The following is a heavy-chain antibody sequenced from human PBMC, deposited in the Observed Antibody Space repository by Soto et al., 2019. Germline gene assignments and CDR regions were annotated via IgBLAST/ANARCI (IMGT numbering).Heavy chain of an antibody. CDR2: ISYDGSNK. D-gene: IGHD2-21*01. V-gene: IGHV3-30*18. CDR3: AKDRGNFIATYAWDY. J-gene: IGHJ4*02. Sequence: GGSLRLSCAASGFTFSSYGMHWIRQAPGKGLEWVAFISYDGSNKYYADSVKGRFTISRDNSKNTLYLQMNSLRAEDTAVYYCAKDRGNFIATYAWDYWGQGTLVTVSS. CDR1: GFTFSSYG.